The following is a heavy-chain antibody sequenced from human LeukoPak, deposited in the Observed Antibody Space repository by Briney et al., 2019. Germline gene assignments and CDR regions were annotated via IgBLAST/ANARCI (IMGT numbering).Heavy chain of an antibody. CDR1: GGSISSYY. V-gene: IGHV4-59*01. CDR2: IYYSGST. Sequence: SETLSLTCTVSGGSISSYYWSWIRQPPGKGLEWIGYIYYSGSTNYNPSLKSRVTISVDTSKNQFSLKLSSVTAADTAVYYCARLYSSSWYSGYYYGMDVWGQGTTDTVSS. CDR3: ARLYSSSWYSGYYYGMDV. J-gene: IGHJ6*02. D-gene: IGHD6-13*01.